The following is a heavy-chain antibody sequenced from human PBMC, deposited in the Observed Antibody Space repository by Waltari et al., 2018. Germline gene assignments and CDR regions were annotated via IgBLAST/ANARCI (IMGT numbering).Heavy chain of an antibody. Sequence: QVQLQESGPGLVKPSETLSLTCTVSGGSVSSGSYYWSWIRQPPGKGLEWIGYIYYSGSTNYNPSLKSRVTISVDTSKNQFSLKLSSVTAADTAVYYCARAGYDFWSGYYPYYYYGMDVWGQGTTVTVSS. CDR2: IYYSGST. J-gene: IGHJ6*02. D-gene: IGHD3-3*01. CDR1: GGSVSSGSYY. V-gene: IGHV4-61*01. CDR3: ARAGYDFWSGYYPYYYYGMDV.